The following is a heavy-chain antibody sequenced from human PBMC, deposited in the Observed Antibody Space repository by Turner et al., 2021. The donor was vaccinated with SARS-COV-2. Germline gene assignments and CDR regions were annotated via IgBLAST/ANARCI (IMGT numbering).Heavy chain of an antibody. D-gene: IGHD4-17*01. CDR2: ISWNSGSI. Sequence: EVQLVESGGGLVQPGRSLSLSCAASGFTFDDYAMHWVRQAPGKDLEWVSGISWNSGSIGYADSVKGRFTISRDNAKNSLYLQMNSLRAEDTALYYCAKDIGSGYGDYFDYWGQGTLVTVSS. J-gene: IGHJ4*02. CDR1: GFTFDDYA. CDR3: AKDIGSGYGDYFDY. V-gene: IGHV3-9*01.